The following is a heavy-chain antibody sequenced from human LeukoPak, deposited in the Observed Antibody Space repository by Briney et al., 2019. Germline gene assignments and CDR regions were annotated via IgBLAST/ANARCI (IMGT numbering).Heavy chain of an antibody. J-gene: IGHJ4*02. CDR3: AREVLVSPYYFDY. CDR1: GYTFTGYY. D-gene: IGHD4/OR15-4a*01. V-gene: IGHV1-2*06. CDR2: INPNSGGT. Sequence: GSVKVSCKASGYTFTGYYMHWVRQAPGQGLELMGRINPNSGGTNYAQKFQGRVTMTRDTSISTAYMELSRLRSDDTAVYYCAREVLVSPYYFDYWGQGTLFTVSS.